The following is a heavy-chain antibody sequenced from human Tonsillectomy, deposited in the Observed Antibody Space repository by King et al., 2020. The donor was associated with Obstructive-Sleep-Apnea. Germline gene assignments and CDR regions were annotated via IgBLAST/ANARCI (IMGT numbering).Heavy chain of an antibody. J-gene: IGHJ3*02. CDR3: AAKKATTSCDI. Sequence: VQLVESGGGLVQPGGSLRLSCAASGFTLSYYAVSWVRQAPGKGLEWVAGSGADTFYADSLKGRFTISRDNSGNTVFLQMNNLRAEDTALYYCAAKKATTSCDIWGQGTRVIVSS. CDR2: SGADT. V-gene: IGHV3-23*04. D-gene: IGHD1-1*01. CDR1: GFTLSYYA.